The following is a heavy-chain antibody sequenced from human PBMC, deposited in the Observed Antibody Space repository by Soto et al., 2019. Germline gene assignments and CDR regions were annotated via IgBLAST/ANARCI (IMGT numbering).Heavy chain of an antibody. Sequence: SETLSLTCTVSGGSISSGDYYWSWIRQPPGKGLEWIGYIYYSGSTYYNPSLKSRVTISVDTSKNQFSLKLSSVTAADTAVYYCARVADFWSGYHIDYWGQGTLVTVSS. D-gene: IGHD3-3*01. CDR2: IYYSGST. V-gene: IGHV4-30-4*01. CDR3: ARVADFWSGYHIDY. CDR1: GGSISSGDYY. J-gene: IGHJ4*02.